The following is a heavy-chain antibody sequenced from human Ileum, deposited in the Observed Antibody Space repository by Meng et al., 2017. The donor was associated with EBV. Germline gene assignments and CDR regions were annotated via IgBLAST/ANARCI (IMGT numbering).Heavy chain of an antibody. CDR1: IGSVISYRYY. D-gene: IGHD2-21*02. Sequence: QVQLLSSGQGLVKPSATLSLSCSVSIGSVISYRYYCTWIRQPPGKGLELIGYMSYTGSTNYKSTLKSRVTISVDKSKNQFSLKLSSVTAADTAVYYCARERGGGDRGIQWGQGTLVTVSS. CDR2: MSYTGST. V-gene: IGHV4-61*01. CDR3: ARERGGGDRGIQ. J-gene: IGHJ4*02.